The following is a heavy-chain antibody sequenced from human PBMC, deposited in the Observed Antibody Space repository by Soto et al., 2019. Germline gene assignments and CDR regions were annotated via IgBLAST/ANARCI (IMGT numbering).Heavy chain of an antibody. Sequence: GESLKISCKGSGYSFTSYWIGWVRQMPGKGLEWMGIIYPGDSDTRYSPSFQGQVTISADKSISTAYLQWSSLKASDTAMYYCARLGDYDFWSGYYRNYGMDVWAKGPRSPSP. CDR2: IYPGDSDT. D-gene: IGHD3-3*01. V-gene: IGHV5-51*01. CDR1: GYSFTSYW. CDR3: ARLGDYDFWSGYYRNYGMDV. J-gene: IGHJ6*02.